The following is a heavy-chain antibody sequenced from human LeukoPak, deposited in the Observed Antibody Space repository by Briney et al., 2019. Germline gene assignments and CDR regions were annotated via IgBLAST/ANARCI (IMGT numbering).Heavy chain of an antibody. D-gene: IGHD3-16*01. J-gene: IGHJ5*02. CDR3: ARVGGLNWFDP. CDR1: GFTFSSYS. Sequence: GGSLRLSCAASGFTFSSYSMNWVRQAPGKGLEWASSISSSGSYIYYADSVKGRFTISRDNAKNSLYLQMNSLRVEDTAVYYCARVGGLNWFDPWGQGTLVTVSS. V-gene: IGHV3-21*01. CDR2: ISSSGSYI.